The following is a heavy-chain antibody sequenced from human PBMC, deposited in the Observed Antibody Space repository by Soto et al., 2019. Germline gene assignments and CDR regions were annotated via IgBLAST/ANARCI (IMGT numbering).Heavy chain of an antibody. CDR2: ISSSSSYI. J-gene: IGHJ6*03. V-gene: IGHV3-21*01. D-gene: IGHD2-15*01. CDR3: ARELLGYCSGGSCYSDYYYYYMDV. CDR1: GFTFSSYS. Sequence: GGSLRLSCAASGFTFSSYSMNWVRQAPGKGLEWVSSISSSSSYIYYADSVKGRFTISRDNAKNSLYLQMNSLRAEDTAVYYCARELLGYCSGGSCYSDYYYYYMDVWGKGTTVTVSS.